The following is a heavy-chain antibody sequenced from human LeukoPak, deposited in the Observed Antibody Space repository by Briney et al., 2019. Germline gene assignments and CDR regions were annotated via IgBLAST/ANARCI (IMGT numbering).Heavy chain of an antibody. CDR3: ARHGRGYHNGMDV. Sequence: SETLSLTCTVSGGSISSYYWSWIRQPPGKGLEWIGYIYYSGSTNYNPSLKSRVIISVDTSKNQFSLKVSSVTAADTAVYYCARHGRGYHNGMDVWGQGTTVTVSS. D-gene: IGHD3-10*01. CDR2: IYYSGST. V-gene: IGHV4-59*08. J-gene: IGHJ6*02. CDR1: GGSISSYY.